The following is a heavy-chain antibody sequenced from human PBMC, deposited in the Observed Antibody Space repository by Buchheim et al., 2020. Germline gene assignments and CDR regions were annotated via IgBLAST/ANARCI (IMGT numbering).Heavy chain of an antibody. CDR3: AKLGSYYPGGGGVISDY. D-gene: IGHD1-26*01. CDR2: ISGSGGST. J-gene: IGHJ4*02. CDR1: GFTFSSYA. V-gene: IGHV3-23*01. Sequence: EVQLLESGGGLVQPGGSLRLSCAASGFTFSSYAMSWVRQAPGKGLEWVSAISGSGGSTYYADSVKGRFTISRDNFKNTLYLQMNSRRAEDTAVYYCAKLGSYYPGGGGVISDYWGQGTL.